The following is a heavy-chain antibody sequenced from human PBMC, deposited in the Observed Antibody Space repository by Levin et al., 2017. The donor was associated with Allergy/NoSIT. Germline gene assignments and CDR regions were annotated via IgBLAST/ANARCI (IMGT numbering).Heavy chain of an antibody. CDR3: AKGARYCSSTSCSDRLVFYYGMDV. CDR1: GFTFSSYG. V-gene: IGHV3-30*18. J-gene: IGHJ6*02. Sequence: GGSLRLSCAASGFTFSSYGMHWVRQAPGKGLEWVAAISYDGRNKYYADSVKGRFTISRDNSKNTLYLQMNSLRAEDTAVYYCAKGARYCSSTSCSDRLVFYYGMDVWGQGTTVTVSS. CDR2: ISYDGRNK. D-gene: IGHD2-2*01.